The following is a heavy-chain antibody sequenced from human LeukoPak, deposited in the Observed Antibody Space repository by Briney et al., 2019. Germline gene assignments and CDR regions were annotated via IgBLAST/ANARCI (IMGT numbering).Heavy chain of an antibody. J-gene: IGHJ6*03. D-gene: IGHD6-19*01. CDR2: IGTAGDT. CDR3: ARGQWLVPRTRDYYMDV. CDR1: GFTFSSYD. Sequence: GGSLRLSCAASGFTFSSYDMHWVRQATGKGLEWVSAIGTAGDTYYPGSVKGRFTNSRENAKNSLYLQMNSLRAGDTAVYYCARGQWLVPRTRDYYMDVWGKGTTVTISS. V-gene: IGHV3-13*01.